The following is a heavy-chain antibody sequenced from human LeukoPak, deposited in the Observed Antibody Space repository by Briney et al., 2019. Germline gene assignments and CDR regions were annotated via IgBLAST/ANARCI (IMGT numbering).Heavy chain of an antibody. CDR1: GYSFTGYY. CDR2: INPNSGYT. D-gene: IGHD3-3*01. CDR3: ARDFWSGYYIDDY. J-gene: IGHJ4*02. Sequence: ASVKVSCKASGYSFTGYYMHWVRQAPGQGLEWMGWINPNSGYTKYAQKLQGRVTMTRDTSISTAYMELSRLRSDDSAIYYCARDFWSGYYIDDYWGQRTLVTVSS. V-gene: IGHV1-2*02.